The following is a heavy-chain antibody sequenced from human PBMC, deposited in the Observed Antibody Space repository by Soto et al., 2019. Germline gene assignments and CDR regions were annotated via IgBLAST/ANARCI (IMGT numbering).Heavy chain of an antibody. CDR1: GFTFSSYA. Sequence: EVPLVESGGGLVQPGGSLRLSCAASGFTFSSYAMHWVRQAPGKGLEYVSAISSNGGSTYYANSVKGRVTISRDNSKDTLYLQMGRLRAEDMAVYYCARGPGYYFDYWGQGTLVTVSS. J-gene: IGHJ4*02. CDR3: ARGPGYYFDY. CDR2: ISSNGGST. V-gene: IGHV3-64*01.